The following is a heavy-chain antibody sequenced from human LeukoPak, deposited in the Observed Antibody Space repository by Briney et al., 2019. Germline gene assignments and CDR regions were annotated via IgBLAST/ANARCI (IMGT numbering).Heavy chain of an antibody. V-gene: IGHV3-21*01. J-gene: IGHJ4*02. CDR1: GFTFSSYS. D-gene: IGHD2-2*01. Sequence: GGSLRLSCAASGFTFSSYSMNWVRQAPGKGLEWVSSISSSSSYIYYADSVKGRLTISRDNAKNSLYLQMNSLRAEDTAVYYCARAISCSSTSCYRTLDYWGQGTLVTVSS. CDR2: ISSSSSYI. CDR3: ARAISCSSTSCYRTLDY.